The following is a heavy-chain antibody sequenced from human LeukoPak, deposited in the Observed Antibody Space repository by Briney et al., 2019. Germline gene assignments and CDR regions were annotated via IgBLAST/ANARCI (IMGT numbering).Heavy chain of an antibody. V-gene: IGHV3-9*01. CDR2: ISWNSGSI. CDR3: ARVSQATWFEYAMDV. Sequence: GRSLRLSCAASGFTFDDYAMHWVRQAPGKGLEWVSGISWNSGSIGYADSVKGRFTISRDNAKKSLFLQMNRLRAEDTAVYYCARVSQATWFEYAMDVWGQGTTVTVSS. D-gene: IGHD5-12*01. CDR1: GFTFDDYA. J-gene: IGHJ6*02.